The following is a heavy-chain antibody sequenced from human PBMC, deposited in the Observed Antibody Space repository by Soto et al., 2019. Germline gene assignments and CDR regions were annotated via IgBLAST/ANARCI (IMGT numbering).Heavy chain of an antibody. CDR1: GFTFSSYS. D-gene: IGHD3-16*01. V-gene: IGHV3-30*18. CDR3: AKVVGQFSGHYYNSMDV. Sequence: QVQLVESGGGVVQPGRSLRLSCAASGFTFSSYSMHWVRQAPGKGLEWGAGISYDGSNKYYADSVKGRFTISRDNSKNTLYLQMNSLRAEDTAVYYCAKVVGQFSGHYYNSMDVWGQGTTVTVSS. CDR2: ISYDGSNK. J-gene: IGHJ6*02.